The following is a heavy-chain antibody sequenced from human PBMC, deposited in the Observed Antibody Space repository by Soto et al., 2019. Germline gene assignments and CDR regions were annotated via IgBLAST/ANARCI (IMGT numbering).Heavy chain of an antibody. CDR3: RTANYGDFGGY. CDR2: IYSGGST. J-gene: IGHJ4*02. Sequence: EVQLVESGGGLVQPGGSLRLSCAASGFTVSSNYLSWVRQAPGKGLEWVSVIYSGGSTYYADSVKGRFTISRDNSKNTQYLQMNSLRAEDTAGYYCRTANYGDFGGYWGQGTLVTVSS. D-gene: IGHD4-17*01. CDR1: GFTVSSNY. V-gene: IGHV3-66*01.